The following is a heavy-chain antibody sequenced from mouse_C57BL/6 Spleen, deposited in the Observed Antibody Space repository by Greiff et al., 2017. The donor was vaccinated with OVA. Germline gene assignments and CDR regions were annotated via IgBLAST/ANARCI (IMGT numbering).Heavy chain of an antibody. CDR1: GYTFTSYW. J-gene: IGHJ2*01. V-gene: IGHV1-50*01. CDR2: IDPSDSYT. Sequence: QVQLKQPGAELVKPGASVKLSCKASGYTFTSYWMQWVKQRPGQGLEWIGEIDPSDSYTNYNQKFKGKATLTVDTSSSTAYMQLSSLTSEDSAVYYCAREALDYWGQGTTLTVSS. CDR3: AREALDY.